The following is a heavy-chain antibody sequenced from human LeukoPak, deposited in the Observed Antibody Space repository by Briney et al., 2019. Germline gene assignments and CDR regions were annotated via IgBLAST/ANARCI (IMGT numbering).Heavy chain of an antibody. CDR1: GFTFSSYG. D-gene: IGHD5-24*01. V-gene: IGHV3-33*01. J-gene: IGHJ4*02. CDR3: ARTRDGYSVFFDY. Sequence: PGGSLRLSCAASGFTFSSYGMHWVRQAPGKGLEWVAVIWYDGSNKYYADSVKGRFTISRDNSKNTLYLQMNSLRAEDTAVYYCARTRDGYSVFFDYRGQGTLVTVSS. CDR2: IWYDGSNK.